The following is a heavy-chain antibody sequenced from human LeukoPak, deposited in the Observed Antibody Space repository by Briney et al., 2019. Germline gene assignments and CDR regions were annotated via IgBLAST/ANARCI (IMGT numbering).Heavy chain of an antibody. CDR1: GYTFTGYY. V-gene: IGHV1-2*02. J-gene: IGHJ4*02. CDR2: INPNSGGT. D-gene: IGHD5-18*01. CDR3: ARVVGGYTSGYGHIDS. Sequence: ASVKVSCKASGYTFTGYYMHWVRQAPGQGLEWMGWINPNSGGTNYAQRFQGRVTMTRDTSISTAYMELSRLRSDDTAVYYCARVVGGYTSGYGHIDSWGQGTLVTVSS.